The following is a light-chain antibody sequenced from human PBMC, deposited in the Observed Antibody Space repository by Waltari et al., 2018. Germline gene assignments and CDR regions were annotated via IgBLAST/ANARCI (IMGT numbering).Light chain of an antibody. J-gene: IGLJ2*01. CDR3: AAWDDSLVV. V-gene: IGLV1-47*01. Sequence: QSVLTQPPTASGTPGQEVTISCSGSTSNIGSTDVSWYQQFPGMAPKLLIDRNDQRPSGVPDRFSGSKSGTSASLAISGLRSEDEADYYCAAWDDSLVVFGGGTKLTVL. CDR1: TSNIGSTD. CDR2: RND.